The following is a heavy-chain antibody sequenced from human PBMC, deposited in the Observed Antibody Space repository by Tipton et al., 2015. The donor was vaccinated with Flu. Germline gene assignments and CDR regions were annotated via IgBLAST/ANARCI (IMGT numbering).Heavy chain of an antibody. CDR2: IAGTTGNT. Sequence: SLRLSCAASGFNFNIYAMSWVRQAPGKGLEWVSGIAGTTGNTYFADSVRGRFTISRDNSKNTLYLHMSSLRAADTAVYYCAKDWFRQDIVGRAAPFDSWGQGIMVTVSS. CDR1: GFNFNIYA. J-gene: IGHJ4*02. CDR3: AKDWFRQDIVGRAAPFDS. V-gene: IGHV3-23*01. D-gene: IGHD2-15*01.